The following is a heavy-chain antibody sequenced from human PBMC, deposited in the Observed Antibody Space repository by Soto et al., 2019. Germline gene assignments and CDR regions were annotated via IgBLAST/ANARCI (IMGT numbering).Heavy chain of an antibody. V-gene: IGHV1-46*01. D-gene: IGHD3-22*01. CDR1: GYTSTSYY. Sequence: GASVKVSCKASGYTSTSYYMHWVRQAPGQGLEWMGIINPSGGSTSYAQKFQGRVTMTRDTSTSTVYMELSSLRSEDTAVYYCARMSRYYYDSSGYPSAFDIWGQGTMVTVS. CDR3: ARMSRYYYDSSGYPSAFDI. CDR2: INPSGGST. J-gene: IGHJ3*02.